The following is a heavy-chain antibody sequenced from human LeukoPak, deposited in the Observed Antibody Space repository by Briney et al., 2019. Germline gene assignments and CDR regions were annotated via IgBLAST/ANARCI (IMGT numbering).Heavy chain of an antibody. CDR3: ARAHYDILTGASYYYYGMDV. J-gene: IGHJ6*04. D-gene: IGHD3-9*01. Sequence: SVKVFCKASGGTFSSYAISWVRQAPGQGLEWMGGIIPIFGTANYAQKFQGRVTITADESTSTAYMELSSLRSEDTAVYYCARAHYDILTGASYYYYGMDVWGKGTTVTVSS. CDR2: IIPIFGTA. V-gene: IGHV1-69*13. CDR1: GGTFSSYA.